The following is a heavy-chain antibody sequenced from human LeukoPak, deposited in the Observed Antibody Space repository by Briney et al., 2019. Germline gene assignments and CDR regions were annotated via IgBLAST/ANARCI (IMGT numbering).Heavy chain of an antibody. D-gene: IGHD2-2*02. J-gene: IGHJ5*02. V-gene: IGHV4-31*03. CDR1: GGSIRSGGYY. CDR2: IYYSGST. CDR3: ARGRPKGYCSSTSCYTVNWFDP. Sequence: SETLSLTCTVSGGSIRSGGYYWNWIRQHPGKGLEWIGYIYYSGSTNYNPSLKSRVTISVDTSKNQFSLKLSSVTAADTAVYYCARGRPKGYCSSTSCYTVNWFDPWGQGTLVTVSS.